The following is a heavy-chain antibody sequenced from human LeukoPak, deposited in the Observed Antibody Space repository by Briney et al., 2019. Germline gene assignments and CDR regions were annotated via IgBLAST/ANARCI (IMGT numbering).Heavy chain of an antibody. Sequence: GGSLRLSCAASGFTFSIYAMSWVRQAPGKGLEWVSAISGSGGTAYYADSVKGRFTISRDNSKNTLYLQMNSLRAEDTAVYYCAKDPVRYYGSGSPLIGWFDPWGQGTLVTVSS. D-gene: IGHD3-10*01. V-gene: IGHV3-23*01. CDR1: GFTFSIYA. CDR2: ISGSGGTA. CDR3: AKDPVRYYGSGSPLIGWFDP. J-gene: IGHJ5*02.